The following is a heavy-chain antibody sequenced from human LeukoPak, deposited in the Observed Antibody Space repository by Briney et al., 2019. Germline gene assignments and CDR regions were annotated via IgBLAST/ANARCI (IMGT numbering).Heavy chain of an antibody. J-gene: IGHJ3*02. CDR2: ISYDGSNK. D-gene: IGHD5-24*01. CDR1: GFTFSSFG. V-gene: IGHV3-30*03. CDR3: ARAMATHDAFDI. Sequence: GGSLRLSCAASGFTFSSFGMHWVRQAPGKGLEWVEVISYDGSNKYYADSVKGRFTISRDNSKNTLYLQMNSLRAEDTAVYYCARAMATHDAFDIWGQGTMVTVSS.